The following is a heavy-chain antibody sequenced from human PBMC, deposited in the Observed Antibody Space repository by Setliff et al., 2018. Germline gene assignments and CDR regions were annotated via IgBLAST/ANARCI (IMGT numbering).Heavy chain of an antibody. D-gene: IGHD2-21*01. V-gene: IGHV5-51*01. CDR1: GYSFTDYW. Sequence: GESLKISCKGSGYSFTDYWIAWVRQTPGKGLEWMGTIYPGNADTRYSPSFQGQVTISTDTSINTAFLQWNTLKASDTAVYYCASRGERFFNWFDPWGQGTLVTVSS. CDR2: IYPGNADT. CDR3: ASRGERFFNWFDP. J-gene: IGHJ5*02.